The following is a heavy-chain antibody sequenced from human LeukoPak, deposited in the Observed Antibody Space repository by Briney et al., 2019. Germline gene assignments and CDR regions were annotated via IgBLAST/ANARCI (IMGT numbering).Heavy chain of an antibody. Sequence: SETLSLTCAVYGGSFSGYYWSWIRQPPGKGLEWIGEINHSGSTNYNPSLKSRVTISVDTSKNQFSLKLSSVTAADTAVCYCARGPTYYYDSSGYYDWGQGTLVTVSS. V-gene: IGHV4-34*01. CDR1: GGSFSGYY. D-gene: IGHD3-22*01. CDR3: ARGPTYYYDSSGYYD. J-gene: IGHJ4*02. CDR2: INHSGST.